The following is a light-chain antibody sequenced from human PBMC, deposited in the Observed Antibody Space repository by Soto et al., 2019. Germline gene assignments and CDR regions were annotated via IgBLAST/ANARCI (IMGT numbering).Light chain of an antibody. J-gene: IGKJ1*01. Sequence: PSTLSASIGDRVTITCRASQSINNRLAWYQQMPGKAPNLLIYDASSLESGVPSRFRGSGSETEFTLTISGLQPDDFATYYCQHYNSYSEAFGQGTKVDIK. CDR3: QHYNSYSEA. CDR2: DAS. V-gene: IGKV1-5*01. CDR1: QSINNR.